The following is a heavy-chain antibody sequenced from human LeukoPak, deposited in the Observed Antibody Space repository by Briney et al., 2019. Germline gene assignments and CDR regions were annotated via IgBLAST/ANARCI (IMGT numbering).Heavy chain of an antibody. D-gene: IGHD6-19*01. Sequence: SQTLSLTCALSGDSFSSDSAAWNWIRQSPSRGLEWLGRTYYRSKWYNDYAVSVKSRITINPDTSKNQFSLQLNSVTPEDTAVYYCARFSVAGIYYYYGMDVWGQGTTVTVSS. V-gene: IGHV6-1*01. CDR2: TYYRSKWYN. J-gene: IGHJ6*02. CDR1: GDSFSSDSAA. CDR3: ARFSVAGIYYYYGMDV.